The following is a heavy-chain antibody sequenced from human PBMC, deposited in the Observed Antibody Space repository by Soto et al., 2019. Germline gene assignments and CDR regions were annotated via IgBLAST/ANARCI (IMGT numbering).Heavy chain of an antibody. CDR2: IKSSTDGGRA. D-gene: IGHD1-26*01. CDR3: TSFFQLRERLFDS. V-gene: IGHV3-15*07. Sequence: EVQLVESGGGFVESGGSLRLSCAASGFSFKDAWMTWVRQAPGKGLEWVGRIKSSTDGGRADYGAAVKGRFTMSRDDTKDTLYLHMDGLKREYTGVYLCTSFFQLRERLFDSWGTGTQVNVSS. J-gene: IGHJ4*02. CDR1: GFSFKDAW.